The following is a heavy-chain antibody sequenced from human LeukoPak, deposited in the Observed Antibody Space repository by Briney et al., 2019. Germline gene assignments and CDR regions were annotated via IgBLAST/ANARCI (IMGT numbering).Heavy chain of an antibody. CDR2: IYYSGST. CDR3: ARHKGPVRGVTTDY. D-gene: IGHD3-10*01. CDR1: GDSISSSSYY. Sequence: SETLSLTCTVSGDSISSSSYYWGWIRQPPGKGLEWIGSIYYSGSTNYNPSLKSRVTISVDTSKNQSSLKLSSVTAADTAVYYCARHKGPVRGVTTDYWGQGTLVTVSS. V-gene: IGHV4-39*01. J-gene: IGHJ4*02.